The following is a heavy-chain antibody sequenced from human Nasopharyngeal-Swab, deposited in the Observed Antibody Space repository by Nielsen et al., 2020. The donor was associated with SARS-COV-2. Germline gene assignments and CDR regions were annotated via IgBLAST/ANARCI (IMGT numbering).Heavy chain of an antibody. V-gene: IGHV3-30*18. CDR1: GFTFSSYG. CDR2: ISYDGSNK. CDR3: AKAHSSSWFHYYYYGMDV. D-gene: IGHD6-13*01. J-gene: IGHJ6*02. Sequence: GESLKISCAASGFTFSSYGMHWVRRAPGKGLEWVAVISYDGSNKYYADSVKGRFTISRDNSKNTLYLQMNSLRAEDTAVYYCAKAHSSSWFHYYYYGMDVWGQGTTVTVSS.